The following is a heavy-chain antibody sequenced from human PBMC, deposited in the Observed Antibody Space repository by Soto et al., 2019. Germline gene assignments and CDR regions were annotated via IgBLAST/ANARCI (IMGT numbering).Heavy chain of an antibody. CDR3: ARDSHSAGGWFDP. Sequence: SVKVSCKASGGTFSTTAITWVRQAPGQGLEWMGGIVPIFGIPNYAQKFQGRLAITADKSTNTAYMELISLRSEDTAVYYWARDSHSAGGWFDPWGLGTLVTVSS. V-gene: IGHV1-69*10. J-gene: IGHJ5*02. CDR1: GGTFSTTA. D-gene: IGHD2-15*01. CDR2: IVPIFGIP.